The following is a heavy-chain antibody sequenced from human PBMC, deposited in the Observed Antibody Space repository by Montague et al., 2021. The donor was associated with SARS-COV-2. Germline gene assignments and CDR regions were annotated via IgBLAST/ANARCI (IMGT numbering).Heavy chain of an antibody. CDR1: GDSVSSNSAA. CDR3: ARDTIYGSGSTGFDP. D-gene: IGHD3-10*01. CDR2: TYYRSKWYY. J-gene: IGHJ5*02. Sequence: CAISGDSVSSNSAAWNWIRQSPSRGLERLGRTYYRSKWYYEYAVXLKSRITINPDTSNNQFSLQVKSMTPEDTAVYYCARDTIYGSGSTGFDPWGQGTLVTVSS. V-gene: IGHV6-1*01.